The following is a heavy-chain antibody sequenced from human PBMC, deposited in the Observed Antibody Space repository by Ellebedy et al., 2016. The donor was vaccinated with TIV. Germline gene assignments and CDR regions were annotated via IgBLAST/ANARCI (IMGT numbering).Heavy chain of an antibody. CDR2: IIPSIGLT. V-gene: IGHV1-69*10. D-gene: IGHD1-26*01. J-gene: IGHJ6*03. Sequence: AASVKVSCKASRDTFSNYGFTWARQAPGQGLEWMEGIIPSIGLTNYAEKFQDRVMITADMSTSTVYMDMSSLRSDDTAVYYCARGKEWEVRSPPMDVWGKGTTVTVSS. CDR1: RDTFSNYG. CDR3: ARGKEWEVRSPPMDV.